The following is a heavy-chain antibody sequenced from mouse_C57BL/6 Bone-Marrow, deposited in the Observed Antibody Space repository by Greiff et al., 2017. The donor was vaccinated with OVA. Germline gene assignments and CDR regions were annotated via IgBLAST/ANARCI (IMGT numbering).Heavy chain of an antibody. CDR1: GYSFTDYN. Sequence: EVHLVESGPELVKPGASVKISCKASGYSFTDYNMNWVKQSNGKSLEWIGVINPNYGTTSYNQKFKGKATLTVDQSSSTAYMQLNSLTSEDSAVYYCARSGYGNYNGLAYWGQGTLVTVSA. CDR2: INPNYGTT. D-gene: IGHD2-1*01. J-gene: IGHJ3*01. V-gene: IGHV1-39*01. CDR3: ARSGYGNYNGLAY.